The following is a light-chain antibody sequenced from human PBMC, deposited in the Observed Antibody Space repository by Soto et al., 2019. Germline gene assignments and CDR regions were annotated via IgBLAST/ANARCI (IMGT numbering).Light chain of an antibody. V-gene: IGKV3-15*01. CDR2: GAS. CDR3: QQYDRWPVT. CDR1: QSVTTN. J-gene: IGKJ4*01. Sequence: EVVMTHSPATLSVSPCERVTFSCRASQSVTTNLAWYQHKPGQSPRLLISGASTGASGIPPRFSGSGSGTEFTLTIDSLRSTDFAVYYCQQYDRWPVTFGGGTKVDIK.